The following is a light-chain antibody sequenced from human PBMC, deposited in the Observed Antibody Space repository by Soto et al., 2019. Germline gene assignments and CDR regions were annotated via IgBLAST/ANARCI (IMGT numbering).Light chain of an antibody. V-gene: IGKV1-5*01. Sequence: DIQMTQSPSTLSASVGDRVTITCRASQSISSWLAWYQQKPGKAPKLLIYDASSLESGGPSRFSGSGSGTEFTLTISSLQPDDFATYYCQQYNSYSWTFGQGTKVEI. CDR3: QQYNSYSWT. CDR2: DAS. J-gene: IGKJ1*01. CDR1: QSISSW.